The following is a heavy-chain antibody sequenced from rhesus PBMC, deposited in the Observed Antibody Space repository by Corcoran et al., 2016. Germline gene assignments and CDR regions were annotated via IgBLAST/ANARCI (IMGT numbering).Heavy chain of an antibody. CDR1: GFSISSGYD. V-gene: IGHV4-76*01. CDR2: YYGSSGST. CDR3: ARSPPAPYYFAY. Sequence: QVQLQESGPGVVKPSETLSLTCAVSGFSISSGYDWGWIHQPPGKGLEWIGYYYGSSGSTNSNPSPQNRVTISKDPSKTRFSLRLSSVTAADTAVYYCARSPPAPYYFAYWGQGVLVTVSS. J-gene: IGHJ4*01.